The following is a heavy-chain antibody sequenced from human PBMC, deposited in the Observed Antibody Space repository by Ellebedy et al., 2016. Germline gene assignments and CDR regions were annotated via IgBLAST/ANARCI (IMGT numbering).Heavy chain of an antibody. Sequence: ASVKVSXXASGYTFTGYYMHWVRQAPGQGLEWMGWINPNSGGTNYAQKFQGRVTMTRDTSISTAYMELSRLRSDDTAVYYCARAFGYSYGYPIVDYWGQGTLVTVSS. D-gene: IGHD5-18*01. CDR2: INPNSGGT. V-gene: IGHV1-2*02. J-gene: IGHJ4*02. CDR1: GYTFTGYY. CDR3: ARAFGYSYGYPIVDY.